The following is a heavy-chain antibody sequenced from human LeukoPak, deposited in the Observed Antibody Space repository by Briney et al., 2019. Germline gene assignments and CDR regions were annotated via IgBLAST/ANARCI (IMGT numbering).Heavy chain of an antibody. D-gene: IGHD1-26*01. V-gene: IGHV4-30-2*01. CDR3: ARGTGGSYGSDY. CDR2: IYHSGST. CDR1: GGSISSGGYY. Sequence: SQTLSLTCTVSGGSISSGGYYWSWLRQPPGKGLEWIGYIYHSGSTYYNPSLKSRVTISVDRSKNQFSLKLSSVTAADTAVYYCARGTGGSYGSDYWGQGTLVTVSS. J-gene: IGHJ4*02.